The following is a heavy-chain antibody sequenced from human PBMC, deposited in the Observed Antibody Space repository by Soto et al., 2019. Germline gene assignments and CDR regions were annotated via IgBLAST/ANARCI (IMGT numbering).Heavy chain of an antibody. D-gene: IGHD6-19*01. CDR1: GGSISGSY. V-gene: IGHV4-59*01. J-gene: IGHJ4*02. CDR3: ARSVAVPGAHIDY. CDR2: VYYTGST. Sequence: LRETLSLTCSVSGGSISGSYWSWILRSPGKGLEWLGYVYYTGSTNYSPSLRSRVSISVDTSKNEFSLRLSSVTAADTAVYFCARSVAVPGAHIDYWGQGTQVTVSS.